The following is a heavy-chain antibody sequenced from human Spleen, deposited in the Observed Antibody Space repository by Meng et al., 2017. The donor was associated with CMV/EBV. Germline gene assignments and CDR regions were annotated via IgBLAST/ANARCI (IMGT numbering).Heavy chain of an antibody. V-gene: IGHV3-23*01. Sequence: GESLKISCAASGFTFSSYAMSWVRQAPGKGLEWVSGISGSGGSTYYADSVKGRFTISRDNSKNTLYQQMNSLRAEDTAVYYCAKAGGIVVISAAIGGGIDYWGQGTLVTVSS. J-gene: IGHJ4*02. D-gene: IGHD2-2*02. CDR2: ISGSGGST. CDR3: AKAGGIVVISAAIGGGIDY. CDR1: GFTFSSYA.